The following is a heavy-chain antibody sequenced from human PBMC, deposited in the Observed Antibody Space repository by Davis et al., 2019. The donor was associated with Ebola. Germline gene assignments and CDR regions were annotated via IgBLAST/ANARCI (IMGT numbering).Heavy chain of an antibody. V-gene: IGHV3-30*18. J-gene: IGHJ6*03. CDR3: AKDAAYCSCTSCLYSYFYYMDV. CDR1: GFTFSSYG. D-gene: IGHD2-2*01. Sequence: GESLKISCAASGFTFSSYGIHWVRQAPGKGLEWVADIPYDGSNKKYADSVKGRFTISRDNSKNTLYLQMNSLRAEDTAVYYCAKDAAYCSCTSCLYSYFYYMDVWGKGTTVTVSS. CDR2: IPYDGSNK.